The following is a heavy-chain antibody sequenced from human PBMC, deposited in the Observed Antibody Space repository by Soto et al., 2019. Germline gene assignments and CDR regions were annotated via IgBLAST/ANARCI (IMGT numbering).Heavy chain of an antibody. CDR3: VKYINKRDLNLCDLWHV. CDR1: GFTFDEYA. D-gene: IGHD3-3*01. CDR2: ISWNSGNI. J-gene: IGHJ3*01. V-gene: IGHV3-9*01. Sequence: GGSLRLSCAASGFTFDEYAIHWVRQAPGKGLEWVAGISWNSGNIGYADSVRGRFTVSRDNANNSLSLQMSSLRAEDTALYYCVKYINKRDLNLCDLWHVWGQGTMVTVSS.